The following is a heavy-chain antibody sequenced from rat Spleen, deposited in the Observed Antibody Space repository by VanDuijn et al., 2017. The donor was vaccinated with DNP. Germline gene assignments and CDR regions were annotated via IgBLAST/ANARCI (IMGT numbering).Heavy chain of an antibody. CDR3: ARHTTDITYYFNY. CDR1: GFAFSDFA. V-gene: IGHV5-7*01. J-gene: IGHJ2*01. D-gene: IGHD1-6*01. Sequence: EVQLVESGGGLVQPGRSLKLSCTASGFAFSDFAMAYIRQAQKKGLEWVATINYDGSRAYYRDSVKGRFTISRDNAKSTLYLQMDSLRSEDTATYYCARHTTDITYYFNYWGQGVMVTVSS. CDR2: INYDGSRA.